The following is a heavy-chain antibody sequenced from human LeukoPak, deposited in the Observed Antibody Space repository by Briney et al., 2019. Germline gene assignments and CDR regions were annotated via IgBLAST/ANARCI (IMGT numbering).Heavy chain of an antibody. D-gene: IGHD1-26*01. J-gene: IGHJ4*02. CDR3: AKKAQYNGNYPLDY. CDR1: GFIFRNYA. Sequence: GGSLRLSCGASGFIFRNYAMSWVRQAPGEGLEWVSGISDNGGGTYYADSVKGRFTISRDNSKNTLYLQMNSLRAEDTALYFCAKKAQYNGNYPLDYWGQGTLVTVSS. CDR2: ISDNGGGT. V-gene: IGHV3-23*01.